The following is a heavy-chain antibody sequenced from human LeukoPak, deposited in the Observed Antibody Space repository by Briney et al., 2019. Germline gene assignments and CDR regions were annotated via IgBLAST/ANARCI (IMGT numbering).Heavy chain of an antibody. Sequence: GGSLRVSCAASGFTFSSYAMSWVRQAPGKGLEWVSAISGSGGSTYYADSVKGRFTISRDNSKNTLYLQMNSLRAEDTAVYYCAKASPLLRFLEWNVWKHFDYWGQGTLVTVSS. CDR1: GFTFSSYA. CDR3: AKASPLLRFLEWNVWKHFDY. V-gene: IGHV3-23*01. CDR2: ISGSGGST. J-gene: IGHJ4*02. D-gene: IGHD3-3*01.